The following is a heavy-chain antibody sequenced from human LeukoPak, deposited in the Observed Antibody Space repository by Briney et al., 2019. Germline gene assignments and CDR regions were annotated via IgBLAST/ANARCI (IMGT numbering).Heavy chain of an antibody. J-gene: IGHJ4*02. CDR1: GYRFTNFW. CDR2: IFPGDSDI. D-gene: IGHD5-24*01. Sequence: GASLKISSKGSGYRFTNFWIGWVRQMPGKGLEWMGIIFPGDSDISYSPSFQGQVTISAAKSIGTAYLQWSSLKASDTAMYYCARSQGRWLQLFDSWGQGTLVTVSS. CDR3: ARSQGRWLQLFDS. V-gene: IGHV5-51*01.